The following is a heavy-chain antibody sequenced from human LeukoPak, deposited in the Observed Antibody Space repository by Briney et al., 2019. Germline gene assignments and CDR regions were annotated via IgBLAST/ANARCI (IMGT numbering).Heavy chain of an antibody. CDR1: GYTFTSYG. CDR2: INPNSGGT. J-gene: IGHJ4*02. Sequence: ASVKVSCKASGYTFTSYGISWVRQAPGQGLEWMGWINPNSGGTNYAQKFQGRVTMTRDTSISTAYMELSRLRSDDTAVYYCARLPEGSSWSPLDYWGQGTLVTVSS. D-gene: IGHD6-13*01. V-gene: IGHV1-2*02. CDR3: ARLPEGSSWSPLDY.